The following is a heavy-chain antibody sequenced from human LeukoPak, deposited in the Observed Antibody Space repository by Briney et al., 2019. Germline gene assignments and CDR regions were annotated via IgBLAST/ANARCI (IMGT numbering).Heavy chain of an antibody. CDR2: ISSDGRST. CDR3: APIGAGY. CDR1: GFTFPSNW. J-gene: IGHJ4*02. D-gene: IGHD4/OR15-4a*01. Sequence: GGCLRLSCAASGFTFPSNWHWVRQAPGKGLVWVSRISSDGRSTSYADSVKGRFTISRDNAKNMLYLQMNSLRAEDTAVYYCAPIGAGYWGQGTLVTVSS. V-gene: IGHV3-74*01.